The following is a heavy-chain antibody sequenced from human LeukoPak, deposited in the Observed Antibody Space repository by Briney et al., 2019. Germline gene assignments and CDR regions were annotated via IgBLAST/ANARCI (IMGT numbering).Heavy chain of an antibody. CDR2: IYRDGST. CDR1: GLTVSNNY. D-gene: IGHD6-19*01. V-gene: IGHV3-66*01. CDR3: ASRPTQDRWLGVFDY. Sequence: PGGSLRLSCAASGLTVSNNYISWVRQAPGKGLEWVSVIYRDGSTAYADSVKGRFTISRDNSKNTVYLQMNSLRAEDTAVYNCASRPTQDRWLGVFDYWGQGTLVTVSS. J-gene: IGHJ4*02.